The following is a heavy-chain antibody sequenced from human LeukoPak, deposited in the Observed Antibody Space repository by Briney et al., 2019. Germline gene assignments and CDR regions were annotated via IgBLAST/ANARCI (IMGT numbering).Heavy chain of an antibody. J-gene: IGHJ4*02. V-gene: IGHV3-33*01. CDR2: IWYDGSNK. D-gene: IGHD4-17*01. CDR3: ARARTTRGFDY. Sequence: GGSLRLSCAASGFTFNSYGIHWVRQAPGKGLEWVAFIWYDGSNKYYSDSVKGRFTISRDNSKNTLYLQMNSLRAEDTAVYYCARARTTRGFDYWGQGTLVTVSS. CDR1: GFTFNSYG.